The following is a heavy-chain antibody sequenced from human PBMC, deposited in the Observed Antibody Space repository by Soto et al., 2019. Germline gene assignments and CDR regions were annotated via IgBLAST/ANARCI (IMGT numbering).Heavy chain of an antibody. CDR1: GLTFSTCV. CDR2: ISGGGGRT. Sequence: EVQLLESGGGLVQPGGSLRLSCAASGLTFSTCVMSWVRQAPGKGLEWVSSISGGGGRTYYADSVSGRCTVSRDNSKNTLYLHVNSLRAEDTAVYYCAKDPYAYGDYCNWFDTWGQGTLVTVAS. J-gene: IGHJ5*02. D-gene: IGHD4-17*01. CDR3: AKDPYAYGDYCNWFDT. V-gene: IGHV3-23*01.